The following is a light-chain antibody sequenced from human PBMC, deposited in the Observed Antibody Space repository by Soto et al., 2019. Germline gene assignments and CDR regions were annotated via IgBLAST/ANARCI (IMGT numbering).Light chain of an antibody. Sequence: QSVLTQPPSASGTPGQRIVISCSGSRSNIGSNSVNWYQQFPGTAPKLLIYINDQRPSGVPDRFSGSQSGTSVSLAISGLHSEDEADYYCASWDDRLKGYVFGTGTRSPS. CDR1: RSNIGSNS. J-gene: IGLJ1*01. CDR2: IND. V-gene: IGLV1-44*01. CDR3: ASWDDRLKGYV.